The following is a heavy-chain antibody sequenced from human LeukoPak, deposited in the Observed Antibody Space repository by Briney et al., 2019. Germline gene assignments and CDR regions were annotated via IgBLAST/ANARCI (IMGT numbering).Heavy chain of an antibody. Sequence: GGSLRLSCAVSGFTVSSNYMSWVRQAPGKGLEWVSVIYSGGSTYYAGSVKGRFTISRDNSKNTLYLQMNSLRAEDTAVYYCAREITIFGVVIIRGPIDVWGQGTTVTVSS. CDR1: GFTVSSNY. CDR2: IYSGGST. D-gene: IGHD3-3*01. V-gene: IGHV3-66*01. J-gene: IGHJ6*02. CDR3: AREITIFGVVIIRGPIDV.